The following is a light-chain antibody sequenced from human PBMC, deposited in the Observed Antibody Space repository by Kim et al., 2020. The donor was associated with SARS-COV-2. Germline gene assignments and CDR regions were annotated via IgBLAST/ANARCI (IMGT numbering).Light chain of an antibody. CDR1: QSVSSN. CDR2: GAS. V-gene: IGKV3-15*01. Sequence: GSPGERATLSCRASQSVSSNLAWYQQKPGQAPRLLIYGASTRATGISARFSGSGSGTEFTLTISSLQSEDFAVYYCQQYNNWPMYTFGQGTKLEIK. CDR3: QQYNNWPMYT. J-gene: IGKJ2*01.